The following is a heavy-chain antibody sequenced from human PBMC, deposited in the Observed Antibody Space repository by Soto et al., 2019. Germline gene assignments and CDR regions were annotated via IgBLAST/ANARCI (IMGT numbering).Heavy chain of an antibody. Sequence: PGGSLRLSCVISGFSVSESTMSWVRQAPGKGLEWVSSISASGAVTYYADSVKGRVTISRDTSQDTVFLQMKSLRVEDTAVYYCAKAPLAFDIWGQGTLVTVSS. CDR3: AKAPLAFDI. CDR2: ISASGAVT. V-gene: IGHV3-23*01. J-gene: IGHJ3*02. CDR1: GFSVSEST.